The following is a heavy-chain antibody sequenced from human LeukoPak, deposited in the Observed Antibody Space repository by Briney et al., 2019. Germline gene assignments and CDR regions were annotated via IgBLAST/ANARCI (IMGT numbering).Heavy chain of an antibody. CDR3: ARSGYYGSGSYPPNCFDP. V-gene: IGHV4-59*01. Sequence: SETLSLTCTVSGGSFSYYYWNWVRQPPGKGLEWIGHIYYTGSTNYNPSLKSRVTISVDTSKNQFSLKLSSVTAADTAVYYCARSGYYGSGSYPPNCFDPWGQGTLVTVSS. J-gene: IGHJ5*02. D-gene: IGHD3-10*01. CDR1: GGSFSYYY. CDR2: IYYTGST.